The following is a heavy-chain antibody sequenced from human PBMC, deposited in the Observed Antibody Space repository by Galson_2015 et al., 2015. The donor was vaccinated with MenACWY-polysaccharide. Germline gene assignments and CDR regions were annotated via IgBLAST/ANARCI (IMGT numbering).Heavy chain of an antibody. CDR2: FDPEDGET. D-gene: IGHD1-26*01. CDR1: GYTLTELS. Sequence: SVKVSCKVSGYTLTELSMHWVRQAPGKGLEWMGGFDPEDGETIYAQKFQGRVTMTEDTSTDTAYMELSSLRSEDTAVYYCATDRADHGWALPHYYFDSWGQGTLVTVSS. J-gene: IGHJ4*02. CDR3: ATDRADHGWALPHYYFDS. V-gene: IGHV1-24*01.